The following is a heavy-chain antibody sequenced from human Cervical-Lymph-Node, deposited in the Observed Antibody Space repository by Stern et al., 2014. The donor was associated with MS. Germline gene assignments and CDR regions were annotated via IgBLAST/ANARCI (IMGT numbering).Heavy chain of an antibody. Sequence: VQLLESGGGVVQPGRSLRLSCAASGFTFSSYAMHWVRQAPGKGLEWVAVISYDGSNKYYADSVKGRFTISRDNSKNTLYLQMNSLRAEDTAVYYCARDGAIAARRNYYYGMDVWGQGTTVTVFS. CDR3: ARDGAIAARRNYYYGMDV. CDR2: ISYDGSNK. CDR1: GFTFSSYA. D-gene: IGHD6-6*01. V-gene: IGHV3-30*01. J-gene: IGHJ6*02.